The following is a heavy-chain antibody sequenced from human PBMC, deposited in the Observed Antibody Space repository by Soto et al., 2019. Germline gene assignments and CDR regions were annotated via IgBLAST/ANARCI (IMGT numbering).Heavy chain of an antibody. CDR3: AVPNYYGSGSRVEDYYYYGMDV. CDR2: INPSGGST. V-gene: IGHV1-46*01. Sequence: ASVKVSCKASGYTFTSYYMHWMRQAPGQGLEWMGIINPSGGSTSYAQKFQGRVTMTRDTSTSTVYMELSSLRSEDTAVYYCAVPNYYGSGSRVEDYYYYGMDVWGQGTTVTVSS. CDR1: GYTFTSYY. D-gene: IGHD3-10*01. J-gene: IGHJ6*02.